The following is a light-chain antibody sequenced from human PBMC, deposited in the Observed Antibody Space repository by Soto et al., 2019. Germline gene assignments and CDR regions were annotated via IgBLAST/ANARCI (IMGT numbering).Light chain of an antibody. Sequence: EKVMTQSPATLSVSPGERATLSCRASRSVSSNLAWYQQKPGQAPRLLIYGASTRATGIPARFSGSGSGTEFTLTISSLQSEDFAVYYCQQYNNWPPYTFGQGTKLEIK. CDR1: RSVSSN. V-gene: IGKV3-15*01. CDR2: GAS. J-gene: IGKJ2*01. CDR3: QQYNNWPPYT.